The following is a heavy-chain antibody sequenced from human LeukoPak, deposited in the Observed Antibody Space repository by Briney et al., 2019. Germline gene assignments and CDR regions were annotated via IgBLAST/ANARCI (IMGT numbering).Heavy chain of an antibody. J-gene: IGHJ4*02. Sequence: GGSLRLSCAASGFTFSSYVMSWVRQAPGKGLKWVSTISGSGGSTYYADSVNGRFTISRDNSKNTLYLQMNGLKAEDTAVYYCAKDGGYCSGGSCSDYWGQGTLVTVSS. V-gene: IGHV3-23*01. CDR3: AKDGGYCSGGSCSDY. CDR2: ISGSGGST. D-gene: IGHD2-15*01. CDR1: GFTFSSYV.